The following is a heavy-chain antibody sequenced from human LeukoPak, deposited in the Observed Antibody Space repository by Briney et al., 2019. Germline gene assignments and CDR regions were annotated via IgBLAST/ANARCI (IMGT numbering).Heavy chain of an antibody. CDR1: GFTFSRYW. CDR3: ATHSGWRFDY. Sequence: GGSLRLSCAASGFTFSRYWMSWVRQSPGKGVEWVANIKQGGSEKYYVDSVKGRFTISRDNAKNSLFLQMNNLRAEDTAVYYCATHSGWRFDYWGQGTLVTVSS. CDR2: IKQGGSEK. V-gene: IGHV3-7*03. J-gene: IGHJ4*02. D-gene: IGHD6-19*01.